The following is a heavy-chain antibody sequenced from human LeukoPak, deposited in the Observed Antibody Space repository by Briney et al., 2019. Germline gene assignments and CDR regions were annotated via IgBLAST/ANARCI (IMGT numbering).Heavy chain of an antibody. J-gene: IGHJ5*02. D-gene: IGHD6-13*01. V-gene: IGHV4-34*01. CDR1: GGSFSGYY. CDR3: ARDLSLYSSSWTGWFDP. CDR2: INHSGSI. Sequence: SETLSLTCAVYGGSFSGYYWSWIRQPPGKGLEWIGEINHSGSIKRNPSLKSRVTISVDTSKNQFSLKLSSVTAADTAVYYCARDLSLYSSSWTGWFDPWGQGTLVTVSS.